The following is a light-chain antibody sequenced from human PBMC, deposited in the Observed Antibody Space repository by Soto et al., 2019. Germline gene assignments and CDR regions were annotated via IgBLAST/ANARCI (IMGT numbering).Light chain of an antibody. V-gene: IGKV3-20*01. CDR3: EPFFIFLT. CDR1: QSLSSSY. Sequence: YPCTLYLHPGERATLSSRASQSLSSSYLAWYQQKPGEAPRLLIYGASSRATAIPDRFSGSGSGTDFTLTINRLEPEDFGVYNCEPFFIFLTFCGVTKVDIK. CDR2: GAS. J-gene: IGKJ4*01.